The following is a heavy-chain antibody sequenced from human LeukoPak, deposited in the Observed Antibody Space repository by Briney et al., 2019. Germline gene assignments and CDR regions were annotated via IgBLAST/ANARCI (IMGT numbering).Heavy chain of an antibody. Sequence: AGARGLSCAASGFTCTKYWMTWVRQAPGKELEWVANIKQDGSEKFYVDSVKGRFTISRDNAKNSLDLQINSLGAEDTAVYYCARGLDCRSTSCYLDNWGQGTLVTVSS. CDR2: IKQDGSEK. V-gene: IGHV3-7*01. CDR3: ARGLDCRSTSCYLDN. CDR1: GFTCTKYW. J-gene: IGHJ4*02. D-gene: IGHD2-2*01.